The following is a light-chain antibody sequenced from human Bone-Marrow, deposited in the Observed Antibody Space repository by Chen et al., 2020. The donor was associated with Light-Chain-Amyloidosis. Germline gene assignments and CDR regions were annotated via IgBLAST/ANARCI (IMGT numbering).Light chain of an antibody. J-gene: IGLJ2*01. CDR2: RDT. V-gene: IGLV3-25*03. CDR1: DLPTKY. Sequence: SYELTQPPSVSVSPGQTARITCSGDDLPTKYAYWYQQKPGQAPVLVFHRDTERPSGISERFSGSSSGTTATLTISGVQAEDEADYHCQSADSSGTYEVIFGGGTKLTVL. CDR3: QSADSSGTYEVI.